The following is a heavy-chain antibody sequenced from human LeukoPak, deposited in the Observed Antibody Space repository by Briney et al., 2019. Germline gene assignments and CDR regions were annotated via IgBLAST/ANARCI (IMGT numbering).Heavy chain of an antibody. J-gene: IGHJ4*02. D-gene: IGHD3-22*01. CDR1: GYTFTIYG. Sequence: RASVWVSSTASGYTFTIYGISWVPQAPEQGLERMGWITAYIGNTNYAQKLQGRVTMTTDTSTSTAYMELRSLRSDDTAVYYCARDPGYYHGYYFDYWGQGTLVTVSS. V-gene: IGHV1-18*01. CDR2: ITAYIGNT. CDR3: ARDPGYYHGYYFDY.